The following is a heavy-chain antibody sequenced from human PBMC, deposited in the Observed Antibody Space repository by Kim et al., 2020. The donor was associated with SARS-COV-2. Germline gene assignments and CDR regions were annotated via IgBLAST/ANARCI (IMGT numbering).Heavy chain of an antibody. V-gene: IGHV3-23*01. Sequence: KGRFTISRDKSKNTLYLQMNSLRAEDTAVYYCAKVLAGRFPAYYYYYMDVWGKGTTVTVSS. CDR3: AKVLAGRFPAYYYYYMDV. D-gene: IGHD6-19*01. J-gene: IGHJ6*03.